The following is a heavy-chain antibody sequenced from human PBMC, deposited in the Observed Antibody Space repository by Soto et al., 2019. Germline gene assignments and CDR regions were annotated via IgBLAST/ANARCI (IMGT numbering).Heavy chain of an antibody. D-gene: IGHD3-10*01. CDR1: GYTFTSYA. J-gene: IGHJ5*02. CDR3: ARGPDYNPGWFDP. V-gene: IGHV1-3*05. CDR2: INAGNGNT. Sequence: QVQLVQSGAEEKKPGASVKVSCKASGYTFTSYAMHWVRQAPGQRLEWMGWINAGNGNTKYSQKFQGRVTITRDTXASTAYMELSSLRSEDTAVYYCARGPDYNPGWFDPWGQGTLVTVSS.